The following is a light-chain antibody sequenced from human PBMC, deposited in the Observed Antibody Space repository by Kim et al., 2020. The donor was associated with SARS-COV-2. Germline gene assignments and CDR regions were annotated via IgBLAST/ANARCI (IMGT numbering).Light chain of an antibody. CDR2: AAS. J-gene: IGKJ4*01. CDR1: QDINSQ. CDR3: LQYRTYPFT. Sequence: SVVDSVNFTCRGSQDINSQVAWFQQRPGKVPESLIFAASTLESGVPSRFSGSGSGTDFTLTISALQPEDFATYYCLQYRTYPFTFGGGTKVDIK. V-gene: IGKV1-16*01.